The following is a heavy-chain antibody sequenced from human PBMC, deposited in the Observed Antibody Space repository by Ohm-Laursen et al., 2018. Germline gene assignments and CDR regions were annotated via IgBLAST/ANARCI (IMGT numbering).Heavy chain of an antibody. V-gene: IGHV2-70*04. J-gene: IGHJ6*02. CDR1: GFSLSTSGMR. CDR3: ARSTTYYYYGMDV. D-gene: IGHD1-14*01. Sequence: PTQTLTLTCTFSGFSLSTSGMRVSWIRQPPGKALEWLARIDWDDDKFYSTSLKTRLTISKDTSKNQVVLTMTNMDPVDTATYYCARSTTYYYYGMDVWGQGTTVTVSS. CDR2: IDWDDDK.